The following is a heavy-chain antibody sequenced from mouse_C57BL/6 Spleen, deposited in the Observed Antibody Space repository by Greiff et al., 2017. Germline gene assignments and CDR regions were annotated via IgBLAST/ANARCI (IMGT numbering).Heavy chain of an antibody. Sequence: EVQLQESGGGLVKPGGSLKLSCAASGFTFSDYGMHWVRQAPEKGLEWVAYISSGSSTIYYADTVKGRFTISRDNAKNTLFLQMTSLRSEDTARYYCARDSTMVTTYAMDYWGQGTSVTVSS. CDR1: GFTFSDYG. CDR2: ISSGSSTI. D-gene: IGHD2-2*01. J-gene: IGHJ4*01. V-gene: IGHV5-17*01. CDR3: ARDSTMVTTYAMDY.